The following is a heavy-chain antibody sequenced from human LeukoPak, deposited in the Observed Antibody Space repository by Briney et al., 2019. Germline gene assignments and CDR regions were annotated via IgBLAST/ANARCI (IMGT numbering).Heavy chain of an antibody. CDR2: LYYSGST. J-gene: IGHJ4*02. D-gene: IGHD6-13*01. V-gene: IGHV4-30-4*07. CDR1: GGSIISGGYS. Sequence: PSETLSLTCAVSGGSIISGGYSGNWIRQPPGKRRGWIGYLYYSGSTYYNPSLESRVLISVDTSKNQFSLKLSSVTAADTAVYYCARVGRRSSTWPNWGQGTLVTVSS. CDR3: ARVGRRSSTWPN.